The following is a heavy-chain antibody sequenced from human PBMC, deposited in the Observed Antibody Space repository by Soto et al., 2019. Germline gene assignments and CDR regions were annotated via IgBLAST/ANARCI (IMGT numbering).Heavy chain of an antibody. J-gene: IGHJ6*02. D-gene: IGHD2-2*01. Sequence: PSETLSLTCTVSGGSVSSGSYYWSWIRQPPGKGLEWIGYIYYSGSTNYNPSLKSRVTISVDTSKNQFSLKLSSVTAADTAVYYCAREVPAASWPDYYYGMDVWGQGTTVTVSS. CDR2: IYYSGST. CDR1: GGSVSSGSYY. CDR3: AREVPAASWPDYYYGMDV. V-gene: IGHV4-61*01.